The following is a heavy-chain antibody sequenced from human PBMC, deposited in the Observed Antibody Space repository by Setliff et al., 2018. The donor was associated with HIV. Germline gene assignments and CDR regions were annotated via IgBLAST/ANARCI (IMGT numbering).Heavy chain of an antibody. CDR2: ITTTGGDI. CDR1: GFTLSTYS. Sequence: PGGSLRLSCVASGFTLSTYSMNWVRQAPGQGLEWVSSITTTGGDIWYADSVKGRFTISRDNAKNSLYLQLNSLRAEDTAVYFCAGGRVSSSWRYWGQGTLVTVSS. J-gene: IGHJ4*02. V-gene: IGHV3-21*01. D-gene: IGHD6-13*01. CDR3: AGGRVSSSWRY.